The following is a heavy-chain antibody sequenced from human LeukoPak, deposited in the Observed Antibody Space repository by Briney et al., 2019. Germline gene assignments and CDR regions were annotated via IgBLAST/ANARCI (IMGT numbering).Heavy chain of an antibody. Sequence: GGSLRLSCSASGFTFSSYAMHWVRQAPGKGLEYVSAISSNGGSTYYADSVKGRFTISRDNAKNSLYLQMSNLRAEDTAVYFCARGGGLDVWGQGATVTVSS. D-gene: IGHD3-16*01. CDR1: GFTFSSYA. J-gene: IGHJ6*02. V-gene: IGHV3-64*04. CDR2: ISSNGGST. CDR3: ARGGGLDV.